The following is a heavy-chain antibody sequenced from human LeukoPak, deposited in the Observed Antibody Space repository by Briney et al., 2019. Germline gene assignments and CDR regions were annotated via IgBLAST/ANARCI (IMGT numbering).Heavy chain of an antibody. V-gene: IGHV4-31*03. CDR2: IYNSGRT. CDR1: GGSISSGSYF. J-gene: IGHJ5*02. CDR3: ARGSNWFDP. Sequence: SETLSLTCTVSGGSISSGSYFWSWIRQHPPKGLEWIGYIYNSGRTYYNPSLKSRFAISVDTSKNQFSLELSAVTAADTAVYYCARGSNWFDPWGQGTLVTVSS.